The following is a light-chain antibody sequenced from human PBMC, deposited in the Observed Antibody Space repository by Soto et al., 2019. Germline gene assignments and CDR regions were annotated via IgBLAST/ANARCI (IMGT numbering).Light chain of an antibody. Sequence: PFSLADSEGEKVKITERASQGIRNDLGWYQQIPGKAPKRLIHAASSLQSGVPSMCSLSVSGTQFTLSISSLQPEDFASYYCLQHNTYPITFGQGTRLEI. CDR3: LQHNTYPIT. CDR2: AAS. J-gene: IGKJ5*01. CDR1: QGIRND. V-gene: IGKV1-17*01.